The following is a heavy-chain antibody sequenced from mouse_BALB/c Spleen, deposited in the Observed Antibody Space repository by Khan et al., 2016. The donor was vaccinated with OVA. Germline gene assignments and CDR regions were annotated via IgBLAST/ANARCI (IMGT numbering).Heavy chain of an antibody. V-gene: IGHV1-20*02. Sequence: VQLQQSGPELVKPGASVKISCKASGYSFTGYFMNWVMQSHGKSLEWIGRINPHIGETLYNPKFKGKATLTVDESSSTAHMEPRSLASEDSAVYYCARVYRSDFDYWGQGTTLTVSS. CDR2: INPHIGET. D-gene: IGHD1-1*01. CDR1: GYSFTGYF. CDR3: ARVYRSDFDY. J-gene: IGHJ2*01.